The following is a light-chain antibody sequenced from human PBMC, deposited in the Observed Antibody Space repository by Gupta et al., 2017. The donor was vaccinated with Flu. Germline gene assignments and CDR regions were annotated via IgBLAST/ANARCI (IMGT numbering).Light chain of an antibody. CDR3: QQYGSSPYS. CDR2: GAS. CDR1: QSVSSDS. V-gene: IGKV3-20*01. Sequence: EIVLTQSPGTLSLPPGERATLSCRASQSVSSDSLAWYQQKPDQAPRLLIYGASRRATGIPDRFSGSGSGTDFTLTISRLEPEDFAVYFCQQYGSSPYSFGQGTKLEIK. J-gene: IGKJ2*03.